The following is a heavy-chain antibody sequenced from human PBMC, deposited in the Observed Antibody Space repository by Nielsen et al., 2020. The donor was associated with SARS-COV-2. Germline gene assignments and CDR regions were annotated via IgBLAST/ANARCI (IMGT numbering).Heavy chain of an antibody. J-gene: IGHJ4*02. Sequence: GESLKISCGASGFTFYTNWMHWVRRGPGRGLVWVSRINNDGSRTSYADSVKGRFTISRDNAKNTVYLQMNSLKAEDTAVYYCARLRDDGYYFDTGPYDYWGQGSPVTVSS. V-gene: IGHV3-74*01. CDR3: ARLRDDGYYFDTGPYDY. CDR2: INNDGSRT. D-gene: IGHD2/OR15-2a*01. CDR1: GFTFYTNW.